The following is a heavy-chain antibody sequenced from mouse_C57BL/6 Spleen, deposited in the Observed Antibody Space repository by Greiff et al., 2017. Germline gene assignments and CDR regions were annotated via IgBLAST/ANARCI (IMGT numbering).Heavy chain of an antibody. CDR2: IDPENGDT. V-gene: IGHV14-4*01. J-gene: IGHJ2*01. Sequence: EVQLQQSGAELVRPGASVKLSCTASGFNIKDDYMHWVKQRPEQGLEWIGWIDPENGDTEYASKFQGKATITADTSSNTAYLQLSSLTSEDTAVYCCTGITAVVAGGDYWGKGTTLTVSS. D-gene: IGHD1-1*01. CDR3: TGITAVVAGGDY. CDR1: GFNIKDDY.